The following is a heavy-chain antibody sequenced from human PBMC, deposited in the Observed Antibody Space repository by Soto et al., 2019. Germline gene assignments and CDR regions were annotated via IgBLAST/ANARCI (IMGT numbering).Heavy chain of an antibody. CDR1: GYTFSSYG. D-gene: IGHD3-3*01. CDR2: ISAYNGNT. CDR3: AREAQGVVTPAAFDI. V-gene: IGHV1-18*01. Sequence: ASVKVSCKASGYTFSSYGISWVRQAPGQGLEWMGWISAYNGNTNYAQKLQGRVTMTTDTSTSTAYMELRSLRSDDTAVYYCAREAQGVVTPAAFDIRGQGTMVTVSS. J-gene: IGHJ3*02.